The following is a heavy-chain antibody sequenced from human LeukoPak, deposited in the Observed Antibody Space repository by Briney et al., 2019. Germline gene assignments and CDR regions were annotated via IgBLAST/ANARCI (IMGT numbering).Heavy chain of an antibody. CDR3: ARTVVTTHDAFDI. J-gene: IGHJ3*02. D-gene: IGHD4-23*01. CDR1: GFSLTSSGMC. CDR2: IDWDDAK. V-gene: IGHV2-70*11. Sequence: SGPALVKPTQTLTLTCTFSGFSLTSSGMCVNWIRQPPGKPLEWLARIDWDDAKWYSTSLKTRLTVSKDTSKNQVVLTMTNMDPVDTATYYCARTVVTTHDAFDIWGQGTMVTVSS.